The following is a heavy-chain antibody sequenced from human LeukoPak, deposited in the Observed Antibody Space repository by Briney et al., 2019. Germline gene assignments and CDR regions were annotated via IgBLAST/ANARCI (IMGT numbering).Heavy chain of an antibody. CDR1: GGSISSSSYY. D-gene: IGHD6-13*01. CDR3: ARDPAATIAAAGEREFDY. J-gene: IGHJ4*02. CDR2: IYYSGST. Sequence: SETLSLTCTVSGGSISSSSYYWGWIRQPPGKGLEWIGSIYYSGSTYYNPSLKSRVTISVDTSKNQFSLKLSSVTAADTAVYYCARDPAATIAAAGEREFDYWGQGTLVTVSS. V-gene: IGHV4-39*02.